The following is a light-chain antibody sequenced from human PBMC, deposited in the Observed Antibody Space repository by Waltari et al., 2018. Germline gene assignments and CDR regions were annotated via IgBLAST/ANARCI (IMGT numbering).Light chain of an antibody. CDR1: SGDVGSYKY. CDR3: SSHTSSSTFV. Sequence: QSALTQPASVSGSPGQSITISCTGSSGDVGSYKYVSWYQQHPGQVPKLIIYEVNRRPSGVSNRCSGSKSGNTASLTISGLQAEDEADYYCSSHTSSSTFVFGTGTKVDVL. V-gene: IGLV2-14*01. CDR2: EVN. J-gene: IGLJ1*01.